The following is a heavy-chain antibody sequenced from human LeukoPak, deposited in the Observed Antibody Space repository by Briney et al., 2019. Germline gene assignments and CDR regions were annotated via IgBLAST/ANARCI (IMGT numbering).Heavy chain of an antibody. Sequence: ASETLSLTCIVSGASISSKSHYWGWIRQPPGKGLEWIGSIYYSGSTFYSPSLKSRVTISVDTSKNQFSLKLSSVAAADTAVYYCAQFCASTSCNPRWASDYWGQGTLVTVSS. CDR3: AQFCASTSCNPRWASDY. V-gene: IGHV4-39*07. CDR2: IYYSGST. D-gene: IGHD2-2*01. CDR1: GASISSKSHY. J-gene: IGHJ4*02.